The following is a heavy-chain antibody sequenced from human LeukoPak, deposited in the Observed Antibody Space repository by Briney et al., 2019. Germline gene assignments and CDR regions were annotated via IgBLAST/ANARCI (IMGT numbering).Heavy chain of an antibody. D-gene: IGHD4-17*01. J-gene: IGHJ4*02. CDR1: GFAFSSYD. CDR3: TRGSGPGVTTIDS. CDR2: FHADGET. Sequence: GGSLRHSCAASGFAFSSYDMHWVREATGKGLEWVSAFHADGETFYSDSVRGRFTISRDNAKNSFNLQMNSLGVGDTAVYHCTRGSGPGVTTIDSWGQGALVTVSS. V-gene: IGHV3-13*01.